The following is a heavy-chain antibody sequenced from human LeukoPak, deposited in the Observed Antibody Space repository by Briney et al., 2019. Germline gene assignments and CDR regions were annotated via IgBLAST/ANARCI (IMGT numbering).Heavy chain of an antibody. CDR1: GYTFTSYD. J-gene: IGHJ3*02. CDR3: ARAGVGATGGAFDI. CDR2: MNPNSGNT. V-gene: IGHV1-8*01. D-gene: IGHD1-26*01. Sequence: ASVKVSCKASGYTFTSYDINWVRQATGQGLGWMGWMNPNSGNTGYAQKFRGRVTMTRNTSISTAYMELSSLRSEDTAVYYCARAGVGATGGAFDIWGQGTMITVSS.